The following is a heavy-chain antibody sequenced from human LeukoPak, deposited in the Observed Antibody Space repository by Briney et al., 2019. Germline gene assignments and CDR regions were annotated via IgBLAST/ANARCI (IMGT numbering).Heavy chain of an antibody. D-gene: IGHD3-3*01. J-gene: IGHJ4*02. CDR2: IYYSGST. Sequence: SETLSLTCTVSGGSISSYYWSWIRQPPGKGLEWIGSIYYSGSTYYNPSLKSRVTISVDTSKNQFSLKLSSVTAADTAVYYCARNLVEITIFGVVSDYFDYWGQGTLVTVSS. CDR1: GGSISSYY. V-gene: IGHV4-59*12. CDR3: ARNLVEITIFGVVSDYFDY.